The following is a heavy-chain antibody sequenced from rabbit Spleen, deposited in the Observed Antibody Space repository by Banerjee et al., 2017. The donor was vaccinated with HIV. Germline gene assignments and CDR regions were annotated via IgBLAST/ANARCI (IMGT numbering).Heavy chain of an antibody. CDR2: IFAGSSDYT. CDR3: ARNYVNAFDP. J-gene: IGHJ2*01. V-gene: IGHV1S45*01. D-gene: IGHD1-1*01. CDR1: GFSFSSTYY. Sequence: QEQLVESGGGLVKPGASLTLTCTASGFSFSSTYYMCWVRQAPGKGLEWIACIFAGSSDYTYYPTWAKGRFTISKTSSTTVTLQMTSLTAADTATYFCARNYVNAFDPWGQGTLVTVS.